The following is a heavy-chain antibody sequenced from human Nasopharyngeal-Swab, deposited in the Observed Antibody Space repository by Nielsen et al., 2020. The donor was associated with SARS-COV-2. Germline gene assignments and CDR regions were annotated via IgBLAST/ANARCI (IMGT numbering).Heavy chain of an antibody. V-gene: IGHV3-21*01. CDR1: GFTFSSYS. D-gene: IGHD2-15*01. J-gene: IGHJ6*02. CDR3: ARDQPTPHYYYYGMDV. CDR2: ISSSSYI. Sequence: GESLKISCATSGFTFSSYSMNWVRQAPGKGLEWVSSISSSSYIYYADSVKGRFTISRDNAKNSLYLQMNSLRAEDTAVYYCARDQPTPHYYYYGMDVWGQGTTVTVSS.